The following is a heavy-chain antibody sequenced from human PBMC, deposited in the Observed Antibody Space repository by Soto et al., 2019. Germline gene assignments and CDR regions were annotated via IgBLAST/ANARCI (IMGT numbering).Heavy chain of an antibody. Sequence: GGSLRLSCAASGFTFSSYSMNWVRQAPGKGLEWVSSISSSSSYIYYADSVKGRFTISRDNAKNSLYLQMNSLRAEDTAVYYCARDSPRKWLRLGADAFDIWGQGTMVTVS. V-gene: IGHV3-21*01. CDR1: GFTFSSYS. CDR3: ARDSPRKWLRLGADAFDI. J-gene: IGHJ3*02. D-gene: IGHD5-12*01. CDR2: ISSSSSYI.